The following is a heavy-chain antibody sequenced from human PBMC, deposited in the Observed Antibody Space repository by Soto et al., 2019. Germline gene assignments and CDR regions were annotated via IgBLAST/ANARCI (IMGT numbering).Heavy chain of an antibody. CDR2: IIPILGIA. V-gene: IGHV1-69*02. Sequence: QVQLVQSGAEVKKPGSSVKVSCKASGGTFSSYTISWVRQAPGQGLEWMGRIIPILGIANYAQKFQGRVTITADKSTSTAYMELSSLRSEDTAVYYCAGGGLVAGTEYFQHWGQGTLVTVSS. D-gene: IGHD6-19*01. J-gene: IGHJ1*01. CDR3: AGGGLVAGTEYFQH. CDR1: GGTFSSYT.